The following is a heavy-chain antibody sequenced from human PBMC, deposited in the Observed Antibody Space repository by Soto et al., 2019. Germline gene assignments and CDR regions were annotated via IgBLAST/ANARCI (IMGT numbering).Heavy chain of an antibody. D-gene: IGHD1-1*01. CDR2: TSSDGNIE. CDR1: GFTLGRYP. V-gene: IGHV3-30*04. J-gene: IGHJ4*02. CDR3: VRGDWSDVALFDS. Sequence: WGSLRLSCVASGFTLGRYPMHWVRQAPGTGLEWVALTSSDGNIEYEDSVRGRFTISRDNSRNTLLLQMNSLRIEDTAVYYCVRGDWSDVALFDSWGQGTLVTVSS.